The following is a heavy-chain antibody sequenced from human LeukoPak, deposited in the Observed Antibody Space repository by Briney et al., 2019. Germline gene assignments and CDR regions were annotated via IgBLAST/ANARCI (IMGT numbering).Heavy chain of an antibody. J-gene: IGHJ3*01. Sequence: GGSLRLSCAASGFTFSSYAMHWVRQAPGKGLEYVSAISSNGGSTYYANSVKGRFTISRDNSKNTLYLQMGSLRAEDTAVYYCAKDPLLWRAGDAFDVWGQGTMVTVSS. V-gene: IGHV3-64*01. CDR2: ISSNGGST. D-gene: IGHD3-10*01. CDR1: GFTFSSYA. CDR3: AKDPLLWRAGDAFDV.